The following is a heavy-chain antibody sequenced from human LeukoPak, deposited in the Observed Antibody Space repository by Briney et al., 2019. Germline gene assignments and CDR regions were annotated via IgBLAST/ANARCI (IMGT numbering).Heavy chain of an antibody. CDR2: ITDSGGNT. V-gene: IGHV3-23*01. D-gene: IGHD2-8*01. CDR3: ARAGHCTNGICYTPDFDY. CDR1: GFTFSSYA. J-gene: IGHJ4*02. Sequence: GGSLRLSCTASGFTFSSYAISWVRQAPGKGLEWVSAITDSGGNTYYAAPVKGRFTISRDNSKNTLYLQMNSLRAEDTAAYYCARAGHCTNGICYTPDFDYWGQGTLVTVSS.